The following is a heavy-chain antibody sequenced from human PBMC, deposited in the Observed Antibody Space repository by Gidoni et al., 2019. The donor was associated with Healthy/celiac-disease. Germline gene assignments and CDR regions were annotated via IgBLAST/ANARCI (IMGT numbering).Heavy chain of an antibody. CDR1: GFTFSSYA. CDR2: ISGSGGST. D-gene: IGHD6-19*01. CDR3: AKSGYSSGWSVRAYYGMDV. Sequence: EVQLLESGGGLVQPGGSLRLSCAASGFTFSSYAMSWVRQAPGKGLEWVSAISGSGGSTYYADSVKGRFTISRDNSKNTLYLQMNSLRAEDTAVYYCAKSGYSSGWSVRAYYGMDVWGQGTTVTVSS. J-gene: IGHJ6*02. V-gene: IGHV3-23*01.